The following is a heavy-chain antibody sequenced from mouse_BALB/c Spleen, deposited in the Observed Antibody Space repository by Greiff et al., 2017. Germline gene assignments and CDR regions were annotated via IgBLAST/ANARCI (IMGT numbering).Heavy chain of an antibody. D-gene: IGHD1-1*01. CDR1: GFSLTGYG. J-gene: IGHJ4*01. Sequence: VQGVESGPGLVAPSQSLSITCTVSGFSLTGYGVNWVRQPPGKGLEWLGMIWGDGSTDYNSALKSRLSISKDNSKSQVFLKMNSLQTDDTARYYCARDWNYYGRRGAMDYWGQGTSVTVAS. CDR2: IWGDGST. CDR3: ARDWNYYGRRGAMDY. V-gene: IGHV2-6-7*01.